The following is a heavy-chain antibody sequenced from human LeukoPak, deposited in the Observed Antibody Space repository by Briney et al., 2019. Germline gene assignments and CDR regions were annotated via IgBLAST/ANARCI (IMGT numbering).Heavy chain of an antibody. V-gene: IGHV3-7*05. J-gene: IGHJ4*02. CDR1: GFTFRSYA. CDR3: ARDEVGWNPFDY. D-gene: IGHD1-1*01. Sequence: PGGSLRLSCAASGFTFRSYAMSWIRQAPGKGLEWVANIKQDGSEKYYVDSVKGRFTISRDNAKNSLYLQMNSLRAEDTAVYYCARDEVGWNPFDYWGQGTLVTVSS. CDR2: IKQDGSEK.